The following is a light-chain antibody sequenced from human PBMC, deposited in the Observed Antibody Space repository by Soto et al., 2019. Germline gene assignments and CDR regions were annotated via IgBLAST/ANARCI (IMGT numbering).Light chain of an antibody. CDR3: QAWDSSYV. J-gene: IGLJ1*01. CDR2: QDT. Sequence: ELTQPPSVSVSPGQTATIPCSGDKLGNKYTSWYQQKPGQSPVLIIYQDTRRPSGIPERFSGSNSGNTATLTIRGTQAMDEADYYCQAWDSSYVFGTGTKLTVL. CDR1: KLGNKY. V-gene: IGLV3-1*01.